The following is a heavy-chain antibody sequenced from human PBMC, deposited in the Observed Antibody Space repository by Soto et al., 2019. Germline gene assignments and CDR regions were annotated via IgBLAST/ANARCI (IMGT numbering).Heavy chain of an antibody. J-gene: IGHJ3*01. CDR2: IYYSGST. V-gene: IGHV4-31*03. CDR3: ESPPGRLGAFDL. Sequence: QVQLQESGPGLVKPSQTLSLTCTVSGGSISSGGYYWSWIRQHPGKGLEWIGYIYYSGSTYYNPSSKSGFTIRVHTSKSQFSRSPGSVRAADGAVYYCESPPGRLGAFDLGGQGTMATVSS. D-gene: IGHD3-16*01. CDR1: GGSISSGGYY.